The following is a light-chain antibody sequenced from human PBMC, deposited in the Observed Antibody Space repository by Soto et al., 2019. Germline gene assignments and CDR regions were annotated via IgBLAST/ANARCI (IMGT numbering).Light chain of an antibody. CDR1: QSVGSN. J-gene: IGKJ4*01. CDR2: GAS. V-gene: IGKV3-15*01. Sequence: EIVMTQSPATLSVSPGERATLSCRTSQSVGSNLAWYQQKPGQAPRFLIYGASTRATGIPARFSGSGSGPEFTLTISSLQSEDFAVYYCQHYNNWPSLTFGGGTKVEMK. CDR3: QHYNNWPSLT.